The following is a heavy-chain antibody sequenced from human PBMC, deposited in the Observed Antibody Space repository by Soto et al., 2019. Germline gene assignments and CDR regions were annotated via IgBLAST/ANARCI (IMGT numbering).Heavy chain of an antibody. J-gene: IGHJ5*02. CDR2: ISYDGSNK. CDR1: GFTFSSYG. CDR3: AKEASDSSSWDTNWFDP. Sequence: SGGSLRLSCAASGFTFSSYGMHWVRQAPGKGLEWVAVISYDGSNKYYADSVKGRFTISRDNSKNTLYLQMNSLRAEDTAVYYCAKEASDSSSWDTNWFDPWGQGTLVTVSS. V-gene: IGHV3-30*18. D-gene: IGHD6-13*01.